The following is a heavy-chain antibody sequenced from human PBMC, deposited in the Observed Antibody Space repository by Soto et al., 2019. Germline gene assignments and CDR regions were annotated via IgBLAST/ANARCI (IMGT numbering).Heavy chain of an antibody. J-gene: IGHJ6*02. CDR2: IIPIFGTA. D-gene: IGHD2-2*01. CDR3: ARDDIVVVPAAQGDYYYYGMDV. CDR1: GGTFSSYA. Sequence: QVQLVQSGAEVKKPGSSVKVSCKASGGTFSSYAISWVRQAPGQGLEWMGGIIPIFGTANYAQKFQGRVTITADESTSTAYMELSSLRSEDTAVYYCARDDIVVVPAAQGDYYYYGMDVWGQGTTVTVSS. V-gene: IGHV1-69*01.